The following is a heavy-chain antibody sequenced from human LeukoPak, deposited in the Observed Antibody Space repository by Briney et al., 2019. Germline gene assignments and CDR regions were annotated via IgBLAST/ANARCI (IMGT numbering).Heavy chain of an antibody. V-gene: IGHV3-64*01. CDR3: AREPNYYDSSGYPDY. CDR2: ISSNGGST. J-gene: IGHJ4*02. CDR1: GFTFSSYA. D-gene: IGHD3-22*01. Sequence: GGSLRLSCAASGFTFSSYAMHWVRQAPGKGLEYVSAISSNGGSTYYANSVKGRFTISRDNSKNTLYLQMGSLRAEDMAVYYCAREPNYYDSSGYPDYWGQGTLVTVSS.